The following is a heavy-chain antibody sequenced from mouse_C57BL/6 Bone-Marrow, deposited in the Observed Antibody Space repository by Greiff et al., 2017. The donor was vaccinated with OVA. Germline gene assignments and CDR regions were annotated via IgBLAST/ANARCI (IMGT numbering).Heavy chain of an antibody. V-gene: IGHV5-4*01. CDR3: AREDYGNYGGFAY. Sequence: EVQLQESGGGLVKPGGSLKLSCAASGFTFSSYAMSWVRQTPEKRLEWVATISDGGSYTYYPDNVKGRFTISRDNAKNNLYLQMSHLKSDDTAMYYCAREDYGNYGGFAYWGQGTLVTVSA. J-gene: IGHJ3*01. CDR2: ISDGGSYT. D-gene: IGHD2-1*01. CDR1: GFTFSSYA.